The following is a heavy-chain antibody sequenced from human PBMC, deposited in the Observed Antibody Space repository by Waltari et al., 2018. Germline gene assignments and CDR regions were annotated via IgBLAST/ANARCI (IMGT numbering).Heavy chain of an antibody. V-gene: IGHV4-34*01. CDR3: ARVHRYVEVSAYAFDY. CDR1: GGPFADYY. CDR2: INHSGRS. J-gene: IGHJ4*02. Sequence: QVQLQQWGAGLLKPSETLSLTCGVYGGPFADYYWTWIRQTPGRGLEWLGEINHSGRSNYSPSLKGRVTMSVDTPKNQVSLWLSSVTAADTAVYYCARVHRYVEVSAYAFDYWGQGTLVTVSS. D-gene: IGHD2-21*02.